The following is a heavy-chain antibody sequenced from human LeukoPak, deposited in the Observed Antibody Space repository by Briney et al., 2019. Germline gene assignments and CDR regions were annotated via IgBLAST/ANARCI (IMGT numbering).Heavy chain of an antibody. CDR3: ARDQTGH. Sequence: PGGSLRLSRAASGFTFSSYSMNWVRQAPGKGLEWVSSISSSSYIYYADSVKGRFTISRDNAKNSLYLQMNSLRAEDTAVYYCARDQTGHWGQGTLVTVSS. CDR1: GFTFSSYS. J-gene: IGHJ4*02. CDR2: ISSSSYI. V-gene: IGHV3-21*01. D-gene: IGHD1-14*01.